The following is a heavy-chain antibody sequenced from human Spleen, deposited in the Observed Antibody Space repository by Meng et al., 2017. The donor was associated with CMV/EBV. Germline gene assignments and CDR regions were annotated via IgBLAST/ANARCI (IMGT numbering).Heavy chain of an antibody. CDR1: AGTISSGDYY. V-gene: IGHV4-30-4*08. D-gene: IGHD3-3*01. CDR2: FYYSGST. Sequence: QVQVQDSGPGLVKPSQTLSLTCTGAAGTISSGDYYWSWIRQPPGKGLVWIRYFYYSGSTYYNPTLKGRVTISVDTSKNQFSLKLSSVTAADTAVYYCARAPSYYDFWSGLYWGQGTLVTVSS. J-gene: IGHJ4*02. CDR3: ARAPSYYDFWSGLY.